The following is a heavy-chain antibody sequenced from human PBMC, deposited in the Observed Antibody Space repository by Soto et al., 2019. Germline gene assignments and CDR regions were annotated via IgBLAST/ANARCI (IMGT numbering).Heavy chain of an antibody. J-gene: IGHJ6*03. CDR3: ARGMGFLTRLGAYYYYMDV. V-gene: IGHV4-39*01. Sequence: SETLSLTCTVSGGSISSSSYYWGWIRQPPGKGLEWIGSIYYSGSTYYNPSLKSRVTISVDTSKNQFSLKLSSVTAADTAVYYCARGMGFLTRLGAYYYYMDVWGKGTTVTVSS. CDR2: IYYSGST. CDR1: GGSISSSSYY. D-gene: IGHD3-9*01.